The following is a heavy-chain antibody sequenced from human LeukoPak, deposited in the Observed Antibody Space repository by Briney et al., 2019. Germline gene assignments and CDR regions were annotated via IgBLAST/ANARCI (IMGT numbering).Heavy chain of an antibody. J-gene: IGHJ3*02. CDR2: ISSSSSYI. CDR1: GFTFSSYS. D-gene: IGHD4-23*01. Sequence: GGSLRLSCAASGFTFSSYSMNWVRQAPGKGLEWVSSISSSSSYIYYADLVKGRFTISRDNAKNSLYLQMNSLRAEDTAVYYCAREPDYGGNSGAFDIWGQGTMVTVSS. V-gene: IGHV3-21*01. CDR3: AREPDYGGNSGAFDI.